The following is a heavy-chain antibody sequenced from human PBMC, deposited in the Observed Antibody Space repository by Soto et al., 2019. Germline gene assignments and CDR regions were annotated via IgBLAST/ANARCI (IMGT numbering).Heavy chain of an antibody. V-gene: IGHV4-39*07. CDR1: GGSLSSGGYY. Sequence: SETLSLTCTVSGGSLSSGGYYWSWIRQSPGKGLEWIGDINDNGGTNYNPSLKSRVTTSLDTSKKQVSLMVSSVTAADTAVYYCARGRYSYETIYYKFYYSALDVWGQGTTVTVSS. D-gene: IGHD3-10*01. CDR3: ARGRYSYETIYYKFYYSALDV. CDR2: INDNGGT. J-gene: IGHJ6*02.